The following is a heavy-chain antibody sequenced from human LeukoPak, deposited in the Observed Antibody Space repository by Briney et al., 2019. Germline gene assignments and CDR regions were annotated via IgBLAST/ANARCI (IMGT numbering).Heavy chain of an antibody. D-gene: IGHD3-10*01. CDR1: GFTFSSYG. V-gene: IGHV3-23*01. CDR3: AKVTYGSGTYGAFDS. Sequence: GGSLRLSCAASGFTFSSYGMSWVRQAPGRGLEWVSTISGSGNYTYYADSVKGRFTISRDNSKNTLYLQMNSLRAEDTAIYYCAKVTYGSGTYGAFDSWGQGTLVTVSS. CDR2: ISGSGNYT. J-gene: IGHJ4*02.